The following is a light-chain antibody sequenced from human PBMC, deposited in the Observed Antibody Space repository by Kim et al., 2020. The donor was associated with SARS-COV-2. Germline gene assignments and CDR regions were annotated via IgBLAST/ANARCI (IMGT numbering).Light chain of an antibody. CDR1: HSFNSAF. V-gene: IGKV3-20*01. CDR2: GAS. Sequence: EIVLTQSPGTLSLSPGERATLSCRASHSFNSAFLAWYQQKPGQAPRLLIYGASSRATGIPDRFSGSGSGTDFTLTISRLEPEDFAVYYCQQYGSSPPLAFGGGTKVDIK. CDR3: QQYGSSPPLA. J-gene: IGKJ4*01.